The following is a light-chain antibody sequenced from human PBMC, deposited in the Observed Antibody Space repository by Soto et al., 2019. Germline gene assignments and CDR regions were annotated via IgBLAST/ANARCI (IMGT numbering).Light chain of an antibody. CDR2: EGS. CDR1: SSDVGSYNL. CDR3: CSYAGSSTLYVV. Sequence: QSVLTQPASVSGSPGQSITISCTGTSSDVGSYNLVSWYQQHPGKAPKLMIYEGSKRPSGVSNRFSGSKSGNTASLTISGLQAEDEADYYCCSYAGSSTLYVVFGGGTK. J-gene: IGLJ2*01. V-gene: IGLV2-23*01.